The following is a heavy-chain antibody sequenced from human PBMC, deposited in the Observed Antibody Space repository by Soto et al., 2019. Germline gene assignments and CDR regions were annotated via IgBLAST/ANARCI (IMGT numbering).Heavy chain of an antibody. Sequence: GGSLRLSCAASGFTFSSHAMNWVRQAPGKGLEWVSAISGSGGSTYYADSVKGRFTISRDKSKNTLYLHMSSLRAEDTAVYYCTKGRYSGAYYPGYWCQGTLVTVSS. V-gene: IGHV3-23*01. D-gene: IGHD1-26*01. CDR3: TKGRYSGAYYPGY. J-gene: IGHJ4*02. CDR2: ISGSGGST. CDR1: GFTFSSHA.